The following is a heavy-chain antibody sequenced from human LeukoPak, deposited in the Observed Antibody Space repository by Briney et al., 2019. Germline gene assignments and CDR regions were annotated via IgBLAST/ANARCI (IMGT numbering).Heavy chain of an antibody. Sequence: GGSLRLSCAASGFTFSSSAMSWVRQAPGKGLEWLSSISGSGSGGSTYYADSVKGRFTISRDNSKNTLYLQMNSLIAEDTAVYYCAKSGYNRFDYWGQGTRVTVSS. CDR3: AKSGYNRFDY. D-gene: IGHD5-24*01. CDR1: GFTFSSSA. CDR2: ISGSGSGGST. J-gene: IGHJ4*02. V-gene: IGHV3-23*01.